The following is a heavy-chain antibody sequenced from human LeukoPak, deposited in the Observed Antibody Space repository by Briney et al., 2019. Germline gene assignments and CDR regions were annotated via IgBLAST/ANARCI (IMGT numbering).Heavy chain of an antibody. CDR3: ARGKDSSGY. J-gene: IGHJ4*02. CDR2: IYYSGST. CDR1: GCSISSYY. D-gene: IGHD6-19*01. V-gene: IGHV4-59*01. Sequence: SETLSLTCTVSGCSISSYYWSWIRQPPGKGLEWIGYIYYSGSTNYNPSLKSRVTISVDTSKNQFSLELSSVTAADTAVYYCARGKDSSGYWGQGTLVTVSS.